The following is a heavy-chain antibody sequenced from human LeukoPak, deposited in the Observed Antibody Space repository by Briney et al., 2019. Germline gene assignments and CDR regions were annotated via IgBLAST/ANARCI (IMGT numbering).Heavy chain of an antibody. J-gene: IGHJ4*02. CDR1: GFSFSGYS. V-gene: IGHV3-48*01. D-gene: IGHD7-27*01. CDR2: ISSGSRTI. Sequence: GGSLRLSCAASGFSFSGYSMNWVRQAPGRGLEWISYISSGSRTIFYADSVKGRFTISRDNAKNLLYLLMNSLRADDTAVYYCARESITGDRDFDYWGQGTLITVSS. CDR3: ARESITGDRDFDY.